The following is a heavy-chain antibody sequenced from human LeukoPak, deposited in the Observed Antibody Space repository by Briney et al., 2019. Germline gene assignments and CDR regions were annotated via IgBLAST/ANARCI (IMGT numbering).Heavy chain of an antibody. J-gene: IGHJ3*02. D-gene: IGHD4-17*01. CDR1: GGSFSGYY. CDR2: IYYSGST. CDR3: AKGIYGDYALDAFDI. Sequence: SETLSLTCAVYGGSFSGYYWGWIRQPPGKGLEWIGSIYYSGSTYYNPSLKSRVTISVDTSKNQFSLKLSSVTAADTAVYYCAKGIYGDYALDAFDIWGQGTMVTVSS. V-gene: IGHV4-34*01.